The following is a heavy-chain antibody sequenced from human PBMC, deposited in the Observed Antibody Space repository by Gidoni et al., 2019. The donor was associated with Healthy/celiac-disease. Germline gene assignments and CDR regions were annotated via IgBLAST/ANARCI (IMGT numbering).Heavy chain of an antibody. CDR3: VKDSYYDSSGYYPFDY. J-gene: IGHJ4*02. CDR1: GFPFSSYA. V-gene: IGHV3-64D*06. CDR2: ISSNGDST. D-gene: IGHD3-22*01. Sequence: EVQLVESGGGLVQPGGYRRLSCSGSGFPFSSYAMHGVRQAPGKGLEYVSAISSNGDSTYYAESVKGRFTITRDSSKNTLYLQMSSLRAEDTAVYYCVKDSYYDSSGYYPFDYWGQGTLVTVSS.